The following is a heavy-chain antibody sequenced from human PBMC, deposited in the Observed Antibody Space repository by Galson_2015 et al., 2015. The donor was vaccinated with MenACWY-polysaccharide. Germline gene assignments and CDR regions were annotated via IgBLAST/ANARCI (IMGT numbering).Heavy chain of an antibody. D-gene: IGHD3-10*01. J-gene: IGHJ4*02. Sequence: LRLSCAASGFTFSSYGMHWVRQAPGKGLEWVAVISYDGSNKYYADSVKGRFTISRDNSKNTLYLQMNSLRAEDTAVYYCAREPRGVINDYWGQGTLVTVSS. V-gene: IGHV3-30*03. CDR1: GFTFSSYG. CDR3: AREPRGVINDY. CDR2: ISYDGSNK.